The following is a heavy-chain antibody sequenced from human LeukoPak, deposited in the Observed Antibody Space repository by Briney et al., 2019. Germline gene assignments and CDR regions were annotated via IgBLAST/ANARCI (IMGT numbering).Heavy chain of an antibody. CDR3: ARTRYCSSTSCNIFDY. Sequence: SGPALVKPTQTLTLTCTFSGFSLSTSGMRVSWIRQPPGKALEWLARIDWDDDKFYSISLKTRLTISKDTSKNQVVLTMTNMDPVDTATYYCARTRYCSSTSCNIFDYWGQGTLVTVSS. D-gene: IGHD2-2*02. CDR1: GFSLSTSGMR. CDR2: IDWDDDK. J-gene: IGHJ4*02. V-gene: IGHV2-70*04.